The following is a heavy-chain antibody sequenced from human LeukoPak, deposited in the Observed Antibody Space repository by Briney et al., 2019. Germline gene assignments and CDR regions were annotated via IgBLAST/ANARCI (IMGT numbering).Heavy chain of an antibody. Sequence: PGGSLRLSCSASEFTFSDYDMNWVRQAPGKGLEWVSSISYLSSHVYYGDSVKGRFSISRDNAKNSLYLQMNSLGAEDTAIYYCGRAFPPLRTSSAGDLWGQEILVTVSS. D-gene: IGHD3-16*01. CDR3: GRAFPPLRTSSAGDL. V-gene: IGHV3-21*01. CDR1: EFTFSDYD. J-gene: IGHJ4*02. CDR2: ISYLSSHV.